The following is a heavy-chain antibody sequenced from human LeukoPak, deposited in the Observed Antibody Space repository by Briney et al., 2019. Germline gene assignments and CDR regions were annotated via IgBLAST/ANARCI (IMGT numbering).Heavy chain of an antibody. J-gene: IGHJ4*02. Sequence: PSETLSLTCEVSGVSISSTNWWSWVRQPQGKGLEWIGEIFHSGSTKYNPSLKSRVNISVDKSKNQFALKLSSVTAADTAVYYCARHPHLRYFDPSFDYWGQGTLVTVSS. CDR1: GVSISSTNW. V-gene: IGHV4-4*02. CDR2: IFHSGST. D-gene: IGHD3-9*01. CDR3: ARHPHLRYFDPSFDY.